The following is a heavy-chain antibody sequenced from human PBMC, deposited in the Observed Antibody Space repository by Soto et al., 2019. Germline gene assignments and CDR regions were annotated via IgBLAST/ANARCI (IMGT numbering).Heavy chain of an antibody. V-gene: IGHV4-31*03. J-gene: IGHJ5*02. CDR1: GGSISTGGYY. Sequence: QVQLQESGPGLVKPSQTLSLTCTVSGGSISTGGYYWNWIRQHPGKGLEWIGYFYYSGSTYYIPSLKTRVTIAVNTSKNQCSLKLSSVTAAGTAVYYCARSVFPWGQGTLVTVSS. CDR3: ARSVFP. CDR2: FYYSGST.